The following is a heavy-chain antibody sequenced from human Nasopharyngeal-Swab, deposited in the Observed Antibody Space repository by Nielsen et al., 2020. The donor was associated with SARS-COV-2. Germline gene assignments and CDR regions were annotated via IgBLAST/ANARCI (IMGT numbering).Heavy chain of an antibody. V-gene: IGHV1-46*01. J-gene: IGHJ4*02. CDR3: ARAGEGRGGRGGDFDY. CDR2: INPSGGST. D-gene: IGHD3-10*01. Sequence: WVRQAPGQGLEWMGIINPSGGSTSYAQKFQGRVTITRDTSASTAYMELSSLRSEDTAVYYCARAGEGRGGRGGDFDYWGQGTLVTVSS.